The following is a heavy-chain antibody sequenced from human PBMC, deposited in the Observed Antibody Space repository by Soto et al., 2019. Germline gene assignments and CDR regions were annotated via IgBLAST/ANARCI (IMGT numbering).Heavy chain of an antibody. CDR1: GFFFSSYT. D-gene: IGHD6-19*01. V-gene: IGHV3-23*01. J-gene: IGHJ4*02. CDR3: AKARDQQWVRLPFDY. CDR2: FSATSENT. Sequence: EVQLLESGGGLVQPGGSLRLSCVGSGFFFSSYTMTWVLQAPGKGLEWVSSFSATSENTYYADSVRGRFTISRDNSKNTLFLQMNSLTAEDTAMYYCAKARDQQWVRLPFDYWGQGILVIVSS.